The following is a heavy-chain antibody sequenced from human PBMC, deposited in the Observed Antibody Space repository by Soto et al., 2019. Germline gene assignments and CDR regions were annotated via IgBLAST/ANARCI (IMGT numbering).Heavy chain of an antibody. CDR3: ARKATVTTCFDY. CDR2: IYYSGST. J-gene: IGHJ4*02. Sequence: QVQLQESGPGLVKPSQTLSLTCTVSGGSISSDNYYWSWIRQHPGKGLEWIGYIYYSGSTYYNPSLKSRVTIPVDTSKNQFALKLSSVTAADTAVYYCARKATVTTCFDYWGQGTLVTVSS. CDR1: GGSISSDNYY. V-gene: IGHV4-31*03. D-gene: IGHD4-17*01.